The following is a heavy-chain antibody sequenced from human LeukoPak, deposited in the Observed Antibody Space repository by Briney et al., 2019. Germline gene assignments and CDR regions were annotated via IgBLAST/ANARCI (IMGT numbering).Heavy chain of an antibody. J-gene: IGHJ4*02. V-gene: IGHV4-61*01. D-gene: IGHD5-12*01. CDR3: ARGRGWLPPG. CDR2: IYDSGRT. CDR1: DGSVSRGSYY. Sequence: MASETLSLPCSVSDGSVSRGSYYLNWIPEPPGKGVEWIGQIYDSGRTNYNPSLKSRVTISVDTSKNQVSLKLSSVTAADTAVYYCARGRGWLPPGWGQGTLVTVSS.